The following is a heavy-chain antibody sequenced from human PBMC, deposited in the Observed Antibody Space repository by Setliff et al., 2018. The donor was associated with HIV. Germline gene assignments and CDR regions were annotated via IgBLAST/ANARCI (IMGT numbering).Heavy chain of an antibody. CDR3: ARDLGLMPLASADD. V-gene: IGHV1-2*06. J-gene: IGHJ4*02. D-gene: IGHD3-16*01. Sequence: ASVKVSCKASGYTFTDYYMHWVRQAPGQGLEWMGRINPDSGATTYAQNFQGRVTMTRDTSISTAYMELTRLRSDDTAVYYCARDLGLMPLASADDWGQGTLVTVSS. CDR2: INPDSGAT. CDR1: GYTFTDYY.